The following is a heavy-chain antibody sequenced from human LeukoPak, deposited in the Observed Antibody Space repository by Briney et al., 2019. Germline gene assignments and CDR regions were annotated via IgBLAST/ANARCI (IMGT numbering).Heavy chain of an antibody. CDR3: AATGSGGYYYFDY. CDR1: GGTFSSYA. D-gene: IGHD3-22*01. J-gene: IGHJ4*02. Sequence: GASVKVSCKASGGTFSSYAISWVRQAPGQGLEWMGGIIPIFGTANYAQKFQGRVTTTADESTSTAYMELSSLRSEDTAVYYCAATGSGGYYYFDYWGQGTLVTVSS. V-gene: IGHV1-69*13. CDR2: IIPIFGTA.